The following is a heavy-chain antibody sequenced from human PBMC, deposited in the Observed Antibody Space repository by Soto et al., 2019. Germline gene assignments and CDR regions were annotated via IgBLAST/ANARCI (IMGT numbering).Heavy chain of an antibody. CDR3: ARKGYYGSGSYSDY. V-gene: IGHV1-69*12. J-gene: IGHJ4*02. D-gene: IGHD3-10*01. Sequence: QVQLVQSGAAVKKPGSSVKVSCKASGGTFSSYAISWVRQAPGQGLEWMGGIIPIFGTANYARKFQGRVTITADESTSTAYLELSSLRSEDTAVYYCARKGYYGSGSYSDYWGQGTLVTVSA. CDR1: GGTFSSYA. CDR2: IIPIFGTA.